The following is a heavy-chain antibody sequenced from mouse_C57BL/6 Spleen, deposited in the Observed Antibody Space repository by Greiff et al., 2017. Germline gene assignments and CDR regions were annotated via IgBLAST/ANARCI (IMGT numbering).Heavy chain of an antibody. D-gene: IGHD1-1*01. CDR1: GYTFTSYW. CDR3: GREYGSRGDWYFGV. J-gene: IGHJ1*03. V-gene: IGHV1-55*01. Sequence: QVQLQQPGAELVKPGASVKMSCKASGYTFTSYWITWVKQRPGQGLEWIGDIYPGSGSTNYNEKFKSKATLTVDTSSSTAYMQLSSLTSEDSAVYYCGREYGSRGDWYFGVWGTGATVTVSS. CDR2: IYPGSGST.